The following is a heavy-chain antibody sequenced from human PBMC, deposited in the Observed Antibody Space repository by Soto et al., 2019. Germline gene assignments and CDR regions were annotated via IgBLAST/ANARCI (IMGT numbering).Heavy chain of an antibody. D-gene: IGHD3-9*01. CDR2: ISGSGGST. Sequence: GGSLRLSCAASGFTFSSYAMSWVRQAPGKGLEWVSAISGSGGSTYYADSVKGRFTISRDNSKNTLYLRMNSLRAEDTAVYYCAKVGYDILNGYYIFIGFDAFDIWGQGTMVTVSS. CDR1: GFTFSSYA. CDR3: AKVGYDILNGYYIFIGFDAFDI. J-gene: IGHJ3*02. V-gene: IGHV3-23*01.